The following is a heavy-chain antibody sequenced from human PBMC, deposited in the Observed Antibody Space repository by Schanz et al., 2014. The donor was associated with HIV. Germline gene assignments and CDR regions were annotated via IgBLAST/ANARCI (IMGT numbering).Heavy chain of an antibody. CDR3: ARSPSYGMDV. CDR1: GFTFSTYR. J-gene: IGHJ6*02. V-gene: IGHV3-48*02. CDR2: ISSSSTTR. Sequence: EVRLVESGGTSVQPGGPLRLSCAASGFTFSTYRMNWVRQAPGKGLEWVSYISSSSTTRHYADSVKGRFTISRDNAKNSLSLQMNSMRDEDTAVYYCARSPSYGMDVWGQGTTVTVSS.